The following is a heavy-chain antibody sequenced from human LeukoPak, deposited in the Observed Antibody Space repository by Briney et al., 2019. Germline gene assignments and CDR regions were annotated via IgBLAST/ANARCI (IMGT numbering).Heavy chain of an antibody. Sequence: GGSLRLSCGASGFTFSDYYMSWIRQAPGKGLEWVSYISSSSSTIYCADSVKGRFTISRDNAKNSLYLQMNSLRAEDTAVYYCAELGITMIGGVWGKGTTVTISS. CDR3: AELGITMIGGV. D-gene: IGHD3-10*02. V-gene: IGHV3-11*04. CDR1: GFTFSDYY. CDR2: ISSSSSTI. J-gene: IGHJ6*04.